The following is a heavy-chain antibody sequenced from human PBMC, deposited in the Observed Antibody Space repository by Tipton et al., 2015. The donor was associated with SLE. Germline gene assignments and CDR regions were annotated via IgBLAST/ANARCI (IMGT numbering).Heavy chain of an antibody. D-gene: IGHD6-13*01. J-gene: IGHJ3*02. CDR1: GGSFSGYY. CDR3: ARGKKKSIAAAGSAFDI. V-gene: IGHV4-34*01. Sequence: TLSLTCAVYGGSFSGYYWSWIRQPPGKGLEWIGEINHSGSTNYNPSLKSRVTISVDTSKNQFSLKLSSVTAADTAVYYCARGKKKSIAAAGSAFDIWGQGTMVTVSS. CDR2: INHSGST.